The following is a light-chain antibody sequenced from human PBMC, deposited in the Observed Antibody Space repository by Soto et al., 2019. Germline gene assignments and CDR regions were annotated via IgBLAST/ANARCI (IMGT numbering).Light chain of an antibody. CDR3: QQSYSSTWT. CDR2: AAS. V-gene: IGKV1-39*01. Sequence: DIQMTQSPSSLSASVGDRFTITCRSSQGISTYLNWYQKKPGKAPKLLIYAASSLQSGVPSRFSGSGSETDFTLTISSLQPEDFATYSCQQSYSSTWTSGQGTKVGIK. CDR1: QGISTY. J-gene: IGKJ1*01.